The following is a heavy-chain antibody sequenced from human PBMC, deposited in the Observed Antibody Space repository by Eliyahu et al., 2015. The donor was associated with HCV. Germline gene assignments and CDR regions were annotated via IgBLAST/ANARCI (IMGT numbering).Heavy chain of an antibody. CDR2: IYSGGST. CDR1: GFTVSSNY. Sequence: EVQLVESGGGLVQPGGSLRLSCAASGFTVSSNYMSWVRQAPGKGLEWVSVIYSGGSTYYADSVKGRFTISRDNSKNTLYLQMNSLRAEDTAVYYCAKTAAAGLYYYYYYMDVWGKGTTVTVSS. CDR3: AKTAAAGLYYYYYYMDV. D-gene: IGHD6-13*01. J-gene: IGHJ6*03. V-gene: IGHV3-66*01.